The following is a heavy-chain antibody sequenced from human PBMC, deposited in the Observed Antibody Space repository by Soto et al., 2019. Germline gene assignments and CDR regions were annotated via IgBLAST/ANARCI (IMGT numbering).Heavy chain of an antibody. V-gene: IGHV3-33*01. CDR3: AREQSGEPNYYDSSGYYQPFDY. Sequence: GGSLRLSCAASGFTFSSYGMHWVRQAPGKGLGWVAVIWYDGSNKYYADSVKGRFTISRDNSKNTLYLQMNSLRAEDTAVYYCAREQSGEPNYYDSSGYYQPFDYWGQGTLVTVSS. J-gene: IGHJ4*02. D-gene: IGHD3-22*01. CDR2: IWYDGSNK. CDR1: GFTFSSYG.